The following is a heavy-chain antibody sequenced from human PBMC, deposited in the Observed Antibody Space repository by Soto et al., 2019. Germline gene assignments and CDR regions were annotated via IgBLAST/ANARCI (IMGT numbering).Heavy chain of an antibody. V-gene: IGHV4-31*03. J-gene: IGHJ3*02. CDR2: IYYSGST. D-gene: IGHD5-18*01. Sequence: QVQLQESGPGLVKPSQTLSLTCTVSGGSISSGGYYWSWIRQHPGKGLEWIGYIYYSGSTYYNPSLKSRVTISVDTSKNQFSLKLSSVTAADTAVYYCARGSIIQLWRADAFDIWGQGTMVTVSS. CDR1: GGSISSGGYY. CDR3: ARGSIIQLWRADAFDI.